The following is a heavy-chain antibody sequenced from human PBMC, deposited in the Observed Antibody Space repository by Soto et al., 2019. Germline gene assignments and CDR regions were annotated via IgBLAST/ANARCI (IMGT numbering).Heavy chain of an antibody. CDR3: ARGPGDYDSSGSSWFDP. Sequence: GASVKVSCKASGYTFTDYDINWVRQATGQGLEWMGWMNPNSANTGYAQKFQGRVTMTRNTSISTAYMELSSLRSEDTAVYYCARGPGDYDSSGSSWFDPWGQGTRVTVSS. CDR1: GYTFTDYD. CDR2: MNPNSANT. D-gene: IGHD3-22*01. V-gene: IGHV1-8*01. J-gene: IGHJ5*02.